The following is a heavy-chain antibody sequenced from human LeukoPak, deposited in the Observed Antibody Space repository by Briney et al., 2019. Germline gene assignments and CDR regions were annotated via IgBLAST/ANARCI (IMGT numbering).Heavy chain of an antibody. CDR3: AKGPLPFMVRGVIAY. J-gene: IGHJ4*02. Sequence: PGGSLRLSCAASGFTFCSYWMHWVRQAPGKGLVWVSRINSDGNSISYADSVKGRFTISRDNAKNTLYLQMNSLRAEDTAVYYCAKGPLPFMVRGVIAYWGQGTLVTVSS. D-gene: IGHD3-10*01. V-gene: IGHV3-74*01. CDR1: GFTFCSYW. CDR2: INSDGNSI.